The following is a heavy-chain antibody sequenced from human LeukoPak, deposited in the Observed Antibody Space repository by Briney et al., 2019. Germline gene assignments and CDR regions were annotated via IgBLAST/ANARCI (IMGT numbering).Heavy chain of an antibody. J-gene: IGHJ4*02. Sequence: PSETLSLTCTVSGGSTSSSSYYWGWIRQPPGKGLEWIGYIYYSGSTYYNPSLKSRVTISVDTSKNQFSLKLSSVTAADTAVYYCARRYCTNGVCYNPRFDYWGQGTLVTVSS. CDR1: GGSTSSSSYY. D-gene: IGHD2-8*01. CDR2: IYYSGST. CDR3: ARRYCTNGVCYNPRFDY. V-gene: IGHV4-30-4*08.